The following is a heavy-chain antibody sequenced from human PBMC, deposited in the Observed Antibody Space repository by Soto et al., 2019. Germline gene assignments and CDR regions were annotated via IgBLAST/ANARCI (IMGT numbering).Heavy chain of an antibody. CDR2: IWYDGSDK. CDR1: GFTFSTSG. D-gene: IGHD2-2*01. CDR3: ARAPRGSTSNCPCYYTIDV. V-gene: IGHV3-33*01. J-gene: IGHJ6*02. Sequence: QVQLVQSGGGAVQPGRSLRLSCAASGFTFSTSGLHWVRQAPGKGLEWVAFIWYDGSDKYYAESVKGRFTISRDNSKNTVYLQMNSLRAEDTALYYCARAPRGSTSNCPCYYTIDVWGQGTTVTVSS.